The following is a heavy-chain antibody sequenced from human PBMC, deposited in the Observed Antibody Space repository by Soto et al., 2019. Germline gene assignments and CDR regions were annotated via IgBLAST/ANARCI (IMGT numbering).Heavy chain of an antibody. Sequence: QITLKESGPTLVKPTQTLTLTCTFSGFSLTTSGVGVGWIRQPPGKALEWLALIYWDDDKRYSPSLKTRPTTTXDXXKNQVVLTMTHMDPADTATYFCAHRTTTVTWWFDPWGQGTLVTVSS. D-gene: IGHD4-17*01. CDR2: IYWDDDK. CDR1: GFSLTTSGVG. J-gene: IGHJ5*02. V-gene: IGHV2-5*02. CDR3: AHRTTTVTWWFDP.